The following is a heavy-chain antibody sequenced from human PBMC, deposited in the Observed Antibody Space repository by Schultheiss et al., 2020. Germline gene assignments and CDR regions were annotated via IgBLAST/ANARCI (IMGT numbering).Heavy chain of an antibody. CDR2: IYSGGST. J-gene: IGHJ3*02. CDR1: GFTFSSYA. CDR3: ADLNYYDSSGPRPFDAFDI. D-gene: IGHD3-22*01. Sequence: GGSLRLSCAASGFTFSSYAMSWVRQAPGKGLEWVSVIYSGGSTYYADSVKGRFTISRDNSKNTLYLQMNSLRAEDTAVYYCADLNYYDSSGPRPFDAFDIWGQGTMVTVSS. V-gene: IGHV3-66*01.